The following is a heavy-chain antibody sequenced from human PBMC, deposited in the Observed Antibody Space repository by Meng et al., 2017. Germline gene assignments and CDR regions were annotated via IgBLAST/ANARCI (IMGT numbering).Heavy chain of an antibody. J-gene: IGHJ4*02. Sequence: HVQLVQSGAELKKPVASVNGSCKAAGYTFPDYWLHWVRRAPGQGLEWMGRINPKSGDTHYAQRFQGRVTMTGDTSISTAYMELSGLRSDDTAMYYCARDEDISAAGKLFGDYWGQGTLVTVSS. D-gene: IGHD6-13*01. CDR2: INPKSGDT. CDR3: ARDEDISAAGKLFGDY. CDR1: GYTFPDYW. V-gene: IGHV1-2*06.